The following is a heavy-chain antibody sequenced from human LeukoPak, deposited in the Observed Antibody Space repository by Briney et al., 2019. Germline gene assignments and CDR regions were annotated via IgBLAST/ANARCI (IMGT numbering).Heavy chain of an antibody. D-gene: IGHD5-12*01. Sequence: GGSLRLSCAASGFTFSSYWMSWVRQAPGKGLEWVANIKQDGSEKYYVDSVKGRFTISRDSAKNSLYLQMNSLRAEDTAVYYCARVGSGYDFSLNYWGQGTLVTVSS. CDR1: GFTFSSYW. J-gene: IGHJ4*02. CDR3: ARVGSGYDFSLNY. CDR2: IKQDGSEK. V-gene: IGHV3-7*01.